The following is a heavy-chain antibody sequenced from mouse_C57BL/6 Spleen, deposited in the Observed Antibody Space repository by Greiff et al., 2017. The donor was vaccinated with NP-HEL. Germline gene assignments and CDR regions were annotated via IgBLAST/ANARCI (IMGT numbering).Heavy chain of an antibody. V-gene: IGHV1-52*01. CDR3: ARGGSSTLYYFDY. Sequence: QVQLQQPGAELVRPGSSVKLSCKASGYTFTSYWMHWVKQRPIQGLEWIGNIDPSDSETHYNQQFKDKATLTVDKSSSTAYMQLSSLTSEDSAVYYCARGGSSTLYYFDYWGQGTTLTVSS. J-gene: IGHJ2*01. CDR1: GYTFTSYW. CDR2: IDPSDSET.